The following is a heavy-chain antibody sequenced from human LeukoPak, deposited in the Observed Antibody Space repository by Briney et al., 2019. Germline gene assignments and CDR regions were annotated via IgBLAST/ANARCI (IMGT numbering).Heavy chain of an antibody. D-gene: IGHD2-21*02. Sequence: GGSLRLSCAASGFTFNTYWMSWVRQTPGKGLEWVANIKEDGSQKNYVDSVRGRFTISRDNAKNSLYLQMNSLRAEDTAVYYCARDGFSSAINFWGQGTLVTVSS. CDR1: GFTFNTYW. J-gene: IGHJ4*02. V-gene: IGHV3-7*01. CDR3: ARDGFSSAINF. CDR2: IKEDGSQK.